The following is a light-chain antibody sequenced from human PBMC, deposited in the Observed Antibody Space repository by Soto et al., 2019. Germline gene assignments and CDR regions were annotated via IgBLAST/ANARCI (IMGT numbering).Light chain of an antibody. CDR2: DAS. J-gene: IGKJ5*01. CDR1: QGVSNH. Sequence: DIQMTQSPSSLSASVGDRVTITGEASQGVSNHLNWYQQKPGKAPKLLIYDASNLETGVPSRFSGSGSGTDFTFTISSLQPEDIATYYCQQYDNLPITFGQGTRLEI. V-gene: IGKV1-33*01. CDR3: QQYDNLPIT.